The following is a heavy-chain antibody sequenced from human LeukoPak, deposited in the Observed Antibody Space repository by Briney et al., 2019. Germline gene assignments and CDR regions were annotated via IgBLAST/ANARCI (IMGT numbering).Heavy chain of an antibody. J-gene: IGHJ4*02. D-gene: IGHD3-16*01. V-gene: IGHV4-59*01. CDR2: IYYSGST. Sequence: SETLSLTCTVSGGSISSYYWSWIRQPPGKGLEWIGYIYYSGSTNYNPSLKSRVTISVDTSKNQFSLKLSSVTAADTAVYYCARSNGIYWGGFDYWGQGTLVTVSS. CDR3: ARSNGIYWGGFDY. CDR1: GGSISSYY.